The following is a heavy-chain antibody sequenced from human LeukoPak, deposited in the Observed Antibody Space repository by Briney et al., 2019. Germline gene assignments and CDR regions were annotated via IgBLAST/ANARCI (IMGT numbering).Heavy chain of an antibody. Sequence: GGSLRLSCAASVFTLSSNYMSSVRQAPGKGLEWVSVIYSGGSTYYADSVKGRFTISRDNSKNTLYLQMNSLRAEDTAVYYCARDRKPTPLYYGMDVWGQGTTVTVSS. CDR2: IYSGGST. V-gene: IGHV3-53*01. CDR1: VFTLSSNY. CDR3: ARDRKPTPLYYGMDV. J-gene: IGHJ6*02.